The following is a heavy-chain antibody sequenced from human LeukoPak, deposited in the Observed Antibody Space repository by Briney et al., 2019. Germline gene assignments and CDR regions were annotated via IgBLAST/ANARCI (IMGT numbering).Heavy chain of an antibody. D-gene: IGHD1-1*01. J-gene: IGHJ6*03. V-gene: IGHV3-21*01. CDR2: ISSSSNYI. CDR1: GFTFGTYS. Sequence: GGSLRLSCAASGFTFGTYSMNWVRQAPGKGLEWVSSISSSSNYIYYADLVKGRFTISRDNAKNSLFLQMDSLSDEDTAVYYCARDWNDFYMDVWGKGATVTVSS. CDR3: ARDWNDFYMDV.